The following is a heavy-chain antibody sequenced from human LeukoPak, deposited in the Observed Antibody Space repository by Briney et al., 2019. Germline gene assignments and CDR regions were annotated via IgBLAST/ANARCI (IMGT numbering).Heavy chain of an antibody. J-gene: IGHJ4*02. CDR1: GFTVSSNY. Sequence: GGSLRLSCAASGFTVSSNYMSWVRQAPGKGLEWVSIFYSSGSTYYADSVKGRFTISRDNSKNTLYLRMKSLRAEDTAMYYCAGGLYDSSGYYQYYFEYWGQGTLVTVSS. CDR2: FYSSGST. CDR3: AGGLYDSSGYYQYYFEY. D-gene: IGHD3-22*01. V-gene: IGHV3-53*01.